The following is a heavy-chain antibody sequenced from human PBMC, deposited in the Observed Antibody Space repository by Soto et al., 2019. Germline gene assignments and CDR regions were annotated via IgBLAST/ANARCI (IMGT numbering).Heavy chain of an antibody. V-gene: IGHV1-2*04. CDR3: ARDRGGSNYAYDY. Sequence: ASVKVSCKASGYTFTGYYMHWVRQAPGQGLEWMGWINPNSGGTNYAQNFQGWVTMTRDTSISTAYMELSRLRSDDTAVYYCARDRGGSNYAYDYWGQGTLVTVSS. D-gene: IGHD4-4*01. CDR2: INPNSGGT. CDR1: GYTFTGYY. J-gene: IGHJ4*02.